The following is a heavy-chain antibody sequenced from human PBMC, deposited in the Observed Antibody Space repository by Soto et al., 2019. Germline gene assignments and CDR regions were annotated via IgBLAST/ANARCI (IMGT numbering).Heavy chain of an antibody. J-gene: IGHJ5*02. Sequence: EVQLVESWGGLVQPGGSLRLSCAASGFTFSSYSMNWVRQAPGKGLEWVSYISSSSSTIYYADSVKGRFTNSRDNAKNSLYLQMNSLRAEDTAVYYCARHPERIAQIGWFDPWGQGTLVTVSS. D-gene: IGHD6-13*01. V-gene: IGHV3-48*01. CDR3: ARHPERIAQIGWFDP. CDR2: ISSSSSTI. CDR1: GFTFSSYS.